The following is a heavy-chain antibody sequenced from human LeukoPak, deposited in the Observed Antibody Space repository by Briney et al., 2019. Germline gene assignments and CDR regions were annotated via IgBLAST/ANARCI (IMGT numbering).Heavy chain of an antibody. CDR3: AKELTTERTPGVDS. D-gene: IGHD4-17*01. V-gene: IGHV3-23*01. CDR1: GFPFSTYG. Sequence: GGSLRLSCAASGFPFSTYGMHWVRQAPGKGLEWVSAISGSGDTTFYADSVKGRFTISRDNSKKTLYLQVNSLRAEDTAVYFCAKELTTERTPGVDSWGQGTLVTVSS. CDR2: ISGSGDTT. J-gene: IGHJ4*02.